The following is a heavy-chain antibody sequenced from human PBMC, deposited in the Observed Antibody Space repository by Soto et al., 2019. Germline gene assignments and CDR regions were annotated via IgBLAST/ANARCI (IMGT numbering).Heavy chain of an antibody. V-gene: IGHV3-66*01. J-gene: IGHJ3*02. Sequence: EVQLVESGGGLVQPGGSLRLSCAASGFTVSSNYMSWVRQAPGKGLEWVSVIYSGGSTYYADSVKGRFTISRDNSKNTLYLQMNSLRAEDTAVYYCARDRGYNYASDAFDIWGQGTMVTVSS. CDR2: IYSGGST. D-gene: IGHD5-18*01. CDR1: GFTVSSNY. CDR3: ARDRGYNYASDAFDI.